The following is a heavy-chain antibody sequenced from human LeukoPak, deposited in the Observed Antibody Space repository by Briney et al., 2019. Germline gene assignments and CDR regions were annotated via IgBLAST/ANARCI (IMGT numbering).Heavy chain of an antibody. J-gene: IGHJ6*04. V-gene: IGHV1-69*06. CDR1: GGTFSSYA. D-gene: IGHD3-10*02. Sequence: SVKVSCKASGGTFSSYAISWVRQAPGQGLEWMGGIIPIFGTANYAQKFQGRVTITADKSTSTAYMELSSLRSEDTAVYYCARVFTGYYGMDVWGKGTTVTVSS. CDR3: ARVFTGYYGMDV. CDR2: IIPIFGTA.